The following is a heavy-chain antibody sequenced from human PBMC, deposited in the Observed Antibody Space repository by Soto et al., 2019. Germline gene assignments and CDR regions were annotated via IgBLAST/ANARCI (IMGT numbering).Heavy chain of an antibody. J-gene: IGHJ6*02. CDR3: AKDHGDIVAYYYYGMDV. Sequence: PGGSLRLSCAASGFTFSSYGMHWVRQAPGKGLEWVAVISYDGSNKYYADSVKGRFTISRDNSKNTLYLQMNSLRAEDTAVYYCAKDHGDIVAYYYYGMDVWGQGTTVTVSS. D-gene: IGHD5-12*01. CDR1: GFTFSSYG. CDR2: ISYDGSNK. V-gene: IGHV3-30*18.